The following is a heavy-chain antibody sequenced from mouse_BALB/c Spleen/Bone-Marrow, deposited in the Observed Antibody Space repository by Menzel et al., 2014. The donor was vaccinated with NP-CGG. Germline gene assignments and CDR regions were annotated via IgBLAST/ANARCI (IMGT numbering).Heavy chain of an antibody. CDR3: ARHDYRYDAWFAY. Sequence: EVQLVESGGGLVQPGGSLKLSCATSGFNFRDYYMYRVRQNPKKRLEWVAYINNGGGRAYYPDTVKGRFTISRDNDKNTLYLQISRLKSEDTAVYYCARHDYRYDAWFAYWGQGTLVTVSA. V-gene: IGHV5-12*02. J-gene: IGHJ3*01. CDR1: GFNFRDYY. D-gene: IGHD2-14*01. CDR2: INNGGGRA.